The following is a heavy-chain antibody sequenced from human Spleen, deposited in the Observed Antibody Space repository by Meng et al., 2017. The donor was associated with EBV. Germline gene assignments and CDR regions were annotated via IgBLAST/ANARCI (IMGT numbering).Heavy chain of an antibody. J-gene: IGHJ4*02. D-gene: IGHD4-17*01. CDR1: GYTLTSYD. CDR2: ISADSPYT. CDR3: ARLNEAFTTYGDAYYFDY. V-gene: IGHV1-18*01. Sequence: VQLVQSGPEVNEPGASVKISCRASGYTLTSYDISWVRQAPGQGLEWMGWISADSPYTNSAQRFQGRVTVTTDTSTNTAYLQLRSLRSDDTAVYYCARLNEAFTTYGDAYYFDYWGQGTLVTVSS.